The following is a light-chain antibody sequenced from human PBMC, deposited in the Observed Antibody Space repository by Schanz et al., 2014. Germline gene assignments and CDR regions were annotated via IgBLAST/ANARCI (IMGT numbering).Light chain of an antibody. CDR2: GNS. V-gene: IGLV1-40*01. J-gene: IGLJ3*02. CDR3: AAWDDSLNGQL. Sequence: QSVLTQPPSVSGAPGQRVTISCTGSSSNIGAGYDVHWYQQLPGTAPKLLIYGNSNRPSGVPDRFSGSKSGTSASLAITGLQAEDEADYYCAAWDDSLNGQLFGGGTKLTVL. CDR1: SSNIGAGYD.